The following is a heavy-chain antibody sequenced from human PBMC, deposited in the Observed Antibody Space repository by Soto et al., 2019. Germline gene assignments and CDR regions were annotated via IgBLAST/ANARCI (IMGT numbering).Heavy chain of an antibody. CDR3: VKGKESGYRGAFDS. D-gene: IGHD5-18*01. V-gene: IGHV3-23*01. CDR2: VSGSGSSP. Sequence: GGSLRLSCAATGFNFGSYAMGWVRQAPGKGLEWVSGVSGSGSSPYYADSVKGRLAISKDKSKNTLYLDLNNLRSEDTAVYFCVKGKESGYRGAFDSWGQGTMVTVSS. J-gene: IGHJ4*02. CDR1: GFNFGSYA.